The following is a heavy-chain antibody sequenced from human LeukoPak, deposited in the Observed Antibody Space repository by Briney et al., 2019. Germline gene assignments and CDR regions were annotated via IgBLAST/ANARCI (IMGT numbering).Heavy chain of an antibody. J-gene: IGHJ4*02. V-gene: IGHV4-38-2*02. Sequence: PSETLSLTCTVSGYSISSGYYWGWIRQPPGKGLEWIGSIYHSGSTYYNPSLKSRVTISVDTSKNQFSLKLSSVTAADTAVYYCARHYYDTSDYYPWHFDYWGQGTLVTVSS. CDR1: GYSISSGYY. CDR3: ARHYYDTSDYYPWHFDY. CDR2: IYHSGST. D-gene: IGHD3-22*01.